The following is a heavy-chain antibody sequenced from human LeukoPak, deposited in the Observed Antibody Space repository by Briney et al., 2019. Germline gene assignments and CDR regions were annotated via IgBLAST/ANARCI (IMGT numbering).Heavy chain of an antibody. Sequence: QAGGSLRLSCAASGFTFSSYWMHWVRQAPGKGLVWVSRINTDGSSTSYADSVKGRFTISRDNAKNSLYLQMNSLRAEDTAVYYCARDRIAALPLDYWGQGTLVTVSS. D-gene: IGHD6-13*01. CDR2: INTDGSST. V-gene: IGHV3-74*01. J-gene: IGHJ4*02. CDR1: GFTFSSYW. CDR3: ARDRIAALPLDY.